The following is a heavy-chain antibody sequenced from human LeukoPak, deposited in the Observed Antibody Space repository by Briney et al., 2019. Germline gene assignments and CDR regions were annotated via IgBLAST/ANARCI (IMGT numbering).Heavy chain of an antibody. V-gene: IGHV4-59*01. Sequence: SETLSLTCTVSGACISKSYWSWIRQPPGKELEWIECTFNSGSTRYNPSLGSRVTISEDTSRNQFSLRLTSVTAADTATYYCSRASPGAIYYYGMDVWGQGTTVTVSS. J-gene: IGHJ6*02. CDR3: SRASPGAIYYYGMDV. D-gene: IGHD2/OR15-2a*01. CDR1: GACISKSY. CDR2: TFNSGST.